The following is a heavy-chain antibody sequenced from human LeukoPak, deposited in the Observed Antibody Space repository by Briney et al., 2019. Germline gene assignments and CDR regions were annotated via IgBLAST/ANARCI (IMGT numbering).Heavy chain of an antibody. CDR2: INPNSGGT. CDR1: GYTFTSHY. V-gene: IGHV1-2*02. CDR3: ARVRNYYDSSGYLYYFDY. D-gene: IGHD3-22*01. J-gene: IGHJ4*02. Sequence: ASVKVSCKASGYTFTSHYMHWVRQAPGQGLGWMGWINPNSGGTNYAQKFQGRVTLTRDTSISTAYMELSRLRSDDTAVYYCARVRNYYDSSGYLYYFDYWGQGTLVTVSS.